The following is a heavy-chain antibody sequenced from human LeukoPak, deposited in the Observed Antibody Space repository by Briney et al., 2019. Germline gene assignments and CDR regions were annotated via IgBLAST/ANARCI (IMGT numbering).Heavy chain of an antibody. CDR3: ARDNEYCTGGRCYYWFDP. CDR2: IYYTGST. D-gene: IGHD2-8*02. V-gene: IGHV4-59*01. Sequence: SETLSLTCTVSGGSISSYYWSWIRQPPGKGLEWIGYIYYTGSTNYNPSLRSRVTISVDRSKNQFSLRLSSVTAADTAVYYCARDNEYCTGGRCYYWFDPWGQGTLVTVSS. J-gene: IGHJ5*02. CDR1: GGSISSYY.